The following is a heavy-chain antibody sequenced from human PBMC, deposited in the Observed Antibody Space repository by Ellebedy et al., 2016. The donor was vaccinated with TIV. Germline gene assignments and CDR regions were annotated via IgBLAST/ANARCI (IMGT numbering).Heavy chain of an antibody. CDR2: IYYSGST. D-gene: IGHD6-19*01. J-gene: IGHJ5*02. CDR3: ARAVAGTNWFDP. V-gene: IGHV4-59*01. Sequence: MPSETLSLTCTVPGGSISSYYWSWIRQPPGKGLKWIGYIYYSGSTNYNPSLKSRVTISVDTSKNQFPLKLSSVTAADTAVYYCARAVAGTNWFDPWGQGTLVTVSS. CDR1: GGSISSYY.